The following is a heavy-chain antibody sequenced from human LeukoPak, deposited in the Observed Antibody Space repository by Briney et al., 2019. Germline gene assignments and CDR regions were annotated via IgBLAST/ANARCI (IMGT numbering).Heavy chain of an antibody. Sequence: SETLSLTCAVSGGSFSGYYWSWIRQPPGKGLEWFGYIYNSGSTNYNPSLKSRVTISVDTSKNKFSLKLSSVTAADTAVYYCARYEWGSSSPYFDYWGQGTLVTVSS. V-gene: IGHV4-59*01. CDR3: ARYEWGSSSPYFDY. CDR2: IYNSGST. D-gene: IGHD6-6*01. J-gene: IGHJ4*02. CDR1: GGSFSGYY.